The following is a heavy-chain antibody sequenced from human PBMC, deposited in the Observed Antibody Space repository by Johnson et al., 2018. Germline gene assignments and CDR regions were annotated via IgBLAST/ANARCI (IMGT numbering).Heavy chain of an antibody. CDR1: GGSISSYY. J-gene: IGHJ3*02. Sequence: QVQLQESGPGLVKPSETLSLTCTVSGGSISSYYWSWIRQPPGKGLEWIGYIYYSGSTNYNPPLKSRVTISVDTSKNQFSLKLSSVTAADPAVHYCARRIAPAGSDAFDIWGQGTMVTVSS. D-gene: IGHD6-13*01. CDR3: ARRIAPAGSDAFDI. V-gene: IGHV4-59*01. CDR2: IYYSGST.